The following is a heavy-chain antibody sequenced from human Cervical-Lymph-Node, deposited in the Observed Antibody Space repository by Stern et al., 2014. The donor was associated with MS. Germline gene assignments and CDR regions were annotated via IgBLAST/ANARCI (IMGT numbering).Heavy chain of an antibody. V-gene: IGHV1-18*01. Sequence: VQLVESGGEVKKPGASVKVSCKASGYTFTRYDIAWVRQAPGQGLEWMGWISVYNGNTKYAQKLQGRVTMTRDTSTNTAYMELRSLISDDTAVYYCARWAYNWDFDYWGQGTLVTVSS. CDR3: ARWAYNWDFDY. D-gene: IGHD1-20*01. CDR1: GYTFTRYD. J-gene: IGHJ4*02. CDR2: ISVYNGNT.